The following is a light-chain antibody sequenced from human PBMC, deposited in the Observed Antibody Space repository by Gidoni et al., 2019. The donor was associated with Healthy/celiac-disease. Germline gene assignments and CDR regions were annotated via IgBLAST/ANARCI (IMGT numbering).Light chain of an antibody. CDR2: GNS. CDR3: QSYDSSLSGSDNYV. J-gene: IGLJ1*01. V-gene: IGLV1-40*01. CDR1: SSNIGAGYD. Sequence: QSVLTQPPSVSGAPGQRVTISCTGSSSNIGAGYDVHWYQQLPGTAPKPLIYGNSNRPSGVPDRFSGSKSGTSASLAITGLQAEDEADYYCQSYDSSLSGSDNYVFGTGTKVTVL.